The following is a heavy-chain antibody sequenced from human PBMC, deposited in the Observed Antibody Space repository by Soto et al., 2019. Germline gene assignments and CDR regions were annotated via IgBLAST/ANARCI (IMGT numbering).Heavy chain of an antibody. CDR1: GYSFTAYY. CDR2: VDPRSGAT. D-gene: IGHD4-17*01. Sequence: QVQLVQSGAEVKKPGASVKVSCKPFGYSFTAYYIHWVRQAPGQGLECMGWVDPRSGATKYAQRFQGRVIMTRDTSVHTVSMELSGLPSDDTVVYYCATDDYGDYAFWGQGTLVTVST. V-gene: IGHV1-2*02. CDR3: ATDDYGDYAF. J-gene: IGHJ4*01.